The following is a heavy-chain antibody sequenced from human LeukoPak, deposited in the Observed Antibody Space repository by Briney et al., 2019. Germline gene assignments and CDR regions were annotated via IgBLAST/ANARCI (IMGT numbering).Heavy chain of an antibody. Sequence: GGSLRLSCAASGFTFSSYGMHWVRQAPGKGLEWVAVIWSDGSSKHYADSVKGRFTISRDNSKNTLYLQMNSLRAEDTAIYYCARRFISSWFFDHWGQGTLVTVSS. D-gene: IGHD6-13*01. J-gene: IGHJ4*02. CDR2: IWSDGSSK. V-gene: IGHV3-33*01. CDR3: ARRFISSWFFDH. CDR1: GFTFSSYG.